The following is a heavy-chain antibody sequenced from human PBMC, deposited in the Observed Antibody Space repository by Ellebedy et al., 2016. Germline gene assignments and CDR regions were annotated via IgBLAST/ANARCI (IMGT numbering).Heavy chain of an antibody. J-gene: IGHJ5*02. CDR3: ARGNDYVWGSYRNWFDP. CDR1: GGSISSSSYY. Sequence: SETLSLXXTVSGGSISSSSYYWGWIRQPPGKGLEWIGSIYYSGSTYYNPSLKSRVTISVDTSKNQFSLKLSSVTAADTAVYYCARGNDYVWGSYRNWFDPWGQGTLVTVSS. V-gene: IGHV4-39*07. D-gene: IGHD3-16*02. CDR2: IYYSGST.